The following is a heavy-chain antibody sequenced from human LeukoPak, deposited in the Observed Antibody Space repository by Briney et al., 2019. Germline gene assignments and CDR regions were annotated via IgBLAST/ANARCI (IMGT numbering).Heavy chain of an antibody. D-gene: IGHD3-3*01. CDR2: INHSGST. V-gene: IGHV4-34*01. CDR1: GGSFSGYY. Sequence: SETLSLTCAVYGGSFSGYYWSWIRQPPGKGLEWIGEINHSGSTNYNPSLKSRVTISVDTSKNQFSLKLSSVTAADTAVYYCARCCYDFWSGTLARRHDKCFQHWGQGTLVTVSS. CDR3: ARCCYDFWSGTLARRHDKCFQH. J-gene: IGHJ1*01.